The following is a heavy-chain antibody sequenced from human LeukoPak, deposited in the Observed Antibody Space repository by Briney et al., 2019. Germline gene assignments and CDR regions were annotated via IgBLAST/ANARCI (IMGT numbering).Heavy chain of an antibody. D-gene: IGHD3-10*01. CDR1: GFSFSTYE. J-gene: IGHJ3*02. V-gene: IGHV3-48*03. Sequence: GASLRLSCAASGFSFSTYEMNWVRQAPGKGLEWVSYISSSASTKNYADSVKGRFTISRDNAKNTLYLQMKSLRAEDTAVYYCFGPDAFDIWGHGTLVTVSS. CDR3: FGPDAFDI. CDR2: ISSSASTK.